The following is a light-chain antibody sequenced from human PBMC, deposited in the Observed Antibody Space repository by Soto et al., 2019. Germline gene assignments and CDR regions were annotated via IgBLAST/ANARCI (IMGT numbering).Light chain of an antibody. J-gene: IGKJ2*01. CDR2: GAS. CDR1: QSVSSSY. V-gene: IGKV3-20*01. CDR3: QQYGSSPMYT. Sequence: EIVLTQSPGTLSLSPGERATLSCRASQSVSSSYLAWYQQKPGQAPRLLIYGASSRATGIPDRFSGSPSGTDVTITISRLEPEDFAVYYCQQYGSSPMYTFGQGTKLEIK.